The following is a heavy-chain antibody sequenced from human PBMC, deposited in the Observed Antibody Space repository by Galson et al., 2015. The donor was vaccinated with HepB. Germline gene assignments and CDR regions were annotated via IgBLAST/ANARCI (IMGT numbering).Heavy chain of an antibody. V-gene: IGHV5-10-1*01. Sequence: SGAEVKKPGESLKISCKGSGYSFTTFWITWVRQRPGKGLEWMGRIGPSDSYTDYSPSFQGHVAISVDKSITTAYLQWSSLKASDTAMYYCVSRQYYFASGTYYNVSDYWGQGTLVTVSS. D-gene: IGHD3-10*01. J-gene: IGHJ4*02. CDR3: VSRQYYFASGTYYNVSDY. CDR2: IGPSDSYT. CDR1: GYSFTTFW.